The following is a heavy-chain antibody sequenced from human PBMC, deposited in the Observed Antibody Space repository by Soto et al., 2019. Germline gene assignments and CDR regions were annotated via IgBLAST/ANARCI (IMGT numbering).Heavy chain of an antibody. J-gene: IGHJ4*02. CDR2: VWYDGTNK. V-gene: IGHV3-33*01. Sequence: GGSLRLSCAASGFTFSSYGMHWVRQAPDKGLKWVAVVWYDGTNKNYADSVKGRFTISRDNSKNTLYLQMNSLRAEDTAVYYCVRGTSTSPDYWGQGTLVTVSS. CDR3: VRGTSTSPDY. D-gene: IGHD2-2*01. CDR1: GFTFSSYG.